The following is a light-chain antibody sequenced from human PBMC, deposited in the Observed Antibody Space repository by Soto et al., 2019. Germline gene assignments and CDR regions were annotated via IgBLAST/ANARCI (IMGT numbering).Light chain of an antibody. CDR1: QSVSSN. CDR3: QQYNNWQRT. J-gene: IGKJ1*01. Sequence: EIVMTQSPATLSVSPGERVTLSCRASQSVSSNLAWYQQKPGQAPRLLIYGASTRATGIPARFSGSGSGTEFTLTISSLQSEDFAVYYCQQYNNWQRTFGQGTKVDIK. V-gene: IGKV3-15*01. CDR2: GAS.